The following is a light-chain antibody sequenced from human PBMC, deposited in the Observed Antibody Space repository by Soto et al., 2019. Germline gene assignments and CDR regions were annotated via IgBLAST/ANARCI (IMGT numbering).Light chain of an antibody. CDR1: QSVDSNY. V-gene: IGKV3-20*01. J-gene: IGKJ5*01. CDR2: AAS. CDR3: QHYGGLSST. Sequence: EIVLTQSPGTLSLSPGERATLSCRASQSVDSNYLAWYQQKVGQAPRLLIYAASSRATGVPDRFSGSGSGTDFTLAISRLEPEDFAVYYCQHYGGLSSTFGQGTRLEIK.